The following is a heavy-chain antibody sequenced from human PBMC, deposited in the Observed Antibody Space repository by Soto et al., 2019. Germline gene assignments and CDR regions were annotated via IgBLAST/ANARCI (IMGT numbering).Heavy chain of an antibody. D-gene: IGHD3-22*01. J-gene: IGHJ4*01. CDR2: IIPNLGTA. V-gene: IGHV1-69*11. CDR3: ARDYYYDSTGYYHYFDY. Sequence: GASVKAFCKASGCPFSNYDIRWARQAPGQRPEWMGRIIPNLGTANYAQKNQGRVLVTADESTSKAYMEVSSLRSEDTAVYYCARDYYYDSTGYYHYFDYGGQGTLVTVSS. CDR1: GCPFSNYD.